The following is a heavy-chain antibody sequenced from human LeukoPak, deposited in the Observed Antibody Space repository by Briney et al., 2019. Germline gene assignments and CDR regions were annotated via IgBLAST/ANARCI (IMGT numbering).Heavy chain of an antibody. CDR3: ARVKAARSYWFDP. CDR2: IYYSGST. Sequence: SETLSLTCTVSGGSISSYYWSWIRQPPGKGLEWIGYIYYSGSTNYNPSLKSRVTISVDTSKNQFSLKLSSVTAADTAVYYCARVKAARSYWFDPWGQGTLVTVSS. J-gene: IGHJ5*02. V-gene: IGHV4-59*01. CDR1: GGSISSYY. D-gene: IGHD6-6*01.